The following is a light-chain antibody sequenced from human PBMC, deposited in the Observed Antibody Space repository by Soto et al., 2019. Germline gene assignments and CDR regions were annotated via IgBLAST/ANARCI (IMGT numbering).Light chain of an antibody. Sequence: QSVLTQPPSVSGAPGQRVTISCTGSSSNIGAGYHVHWYQHLPGTAPKLLIYDNNNRPSGVPDRFSGSRSGTSASLAITGLQAEDEADYYCQSYDSSLSSYVFGTGTKVTVL. CDR1: SSNIGAGYH. CDR3: QSYDSSLSSYV. V-gene: IGLV1-40*01. J-gene: IGLJ1*01. CDR2: DNN.